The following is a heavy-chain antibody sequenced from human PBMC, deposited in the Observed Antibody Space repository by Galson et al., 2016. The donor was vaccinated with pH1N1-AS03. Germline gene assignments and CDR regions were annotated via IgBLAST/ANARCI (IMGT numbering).Heavy chain of an antibody. Sequence: ETLSLTCSVSGVSINSHLWTWIRQTPGKELEWIGNLDHTGNTEYSPSLKTRVSISVDTSKNQFSLRLKSVTAADTAVYYCARQGQWLVEHYYYGMGVWGHGTTVTVSS. J-gene: IGHJ6*02. CDR1: GVSINSHL. CDR3: ARQGQWLVEHYYYGMGV. D-gene: IGHD6-19*01. CDR2: LDHTGNT. V-gene: IGHV4-59*08.